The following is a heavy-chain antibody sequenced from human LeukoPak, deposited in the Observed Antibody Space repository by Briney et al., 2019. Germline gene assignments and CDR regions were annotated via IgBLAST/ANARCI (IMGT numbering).Heavy chain of an antibody. V-gene: IGHV4-39*02. J-gene: IGHJ4*02. Sequence: PSETLSLTCTVSGGSISSSSYYWGWIRQPPGKGLEWIGSIYYSGSTYYNPSLKSRVTISVDTSKNQFSLKLSSVTAADTAVYYCAREKPPYYYDSSGNFDYWGQGTLVTVSS. CDR2: IYYSGST. CDR3: AREKPPYYYDSSGNFDY. CDR1: GGSISSSSYY. D-gene: IGHD3-22*01.